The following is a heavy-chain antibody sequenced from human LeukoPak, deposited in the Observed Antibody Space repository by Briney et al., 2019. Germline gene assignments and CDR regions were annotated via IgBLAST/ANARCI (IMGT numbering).Heavy chain of an antibody. Sequence: PGGSLRLYCAASGFTFSSYAMSWVRQAPGKGLEWVSAISGSGGSTYYADSVKGRFTISRDNSKNTLYLQMNSLRAEDTAVYYCAKGSRPVITMIVVVISTFDYWGQGTLVTVSS. CDR1: GFTFSSYA. CDR3: AKGSRPVITMIVVVISTFDY. CDR2: ISGSGGST. V-gene: IGHV3-23*01. D-gene: IGHD3-22*01. J-gene: IGHJ4*02.